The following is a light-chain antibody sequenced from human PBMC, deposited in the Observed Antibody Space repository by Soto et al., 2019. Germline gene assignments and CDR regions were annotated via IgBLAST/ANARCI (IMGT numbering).Light chain of an antibody. J-gene: IGKJ5*01. CDR2: GTS. CDR3: QRYASSPLIT. Sequence: TQSPSTLSASVGDRVTITCRASQSISSWLAWYQQRPGQAPRLLIYGTSSRATGIPDRFSGSGSGTDFTLTISRLEPEDLAVYFCQRYASSPLITLGQGTRLEIK. V-gene: IGKV3-20*01. CDR1: QSISSW.